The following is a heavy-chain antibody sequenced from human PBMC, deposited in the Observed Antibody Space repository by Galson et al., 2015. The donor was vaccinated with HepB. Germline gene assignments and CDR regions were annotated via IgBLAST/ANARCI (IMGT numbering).Heavy chain of an antibody. CDR1: GDSVTSNSAV. CDR3: ARTTPPSNRAWPYFDS. D-gene: IGHD1-14*01. Sequence: CAISGDSVTSNSAVWNWIRQSPSRGLEWLGRTYFRSKWISYVTYSGSAKYNPSLESRLTTSIDTSKNQFSLNLRSVRAADTAMYFCARTTPPSNRAWPYFDSWGQGILVTVSS. CDR2: TYFRSKWIS. V-gene: IGHV6-1*01. J-gene: IGHJ4*02.